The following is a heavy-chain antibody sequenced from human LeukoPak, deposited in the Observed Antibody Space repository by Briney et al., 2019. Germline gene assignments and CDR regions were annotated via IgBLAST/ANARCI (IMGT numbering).Heavy chain of an antibody. CDR3: ARAPLDCSGCSCYYWYFDL. J-gene: IGHJ2*01. CDR2: IYYSGST. Sequence: TSETLSLTCTVSGGSISSGDYYWSWIRQPPGKGLEWIGYIYYSGSTYYNPSLKSRVTISVDTSKNQFSPKLSSVTAADTAIYYCARAPLDCSGCSCYYWYFDLWGRGTLVTVSS. CDR1: GGSISSGDYY. V-gene: IGHV4-30-4*08. D-gene: IGHD2-15*01.